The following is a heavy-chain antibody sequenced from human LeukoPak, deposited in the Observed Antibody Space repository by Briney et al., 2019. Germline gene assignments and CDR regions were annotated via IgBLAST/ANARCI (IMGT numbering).Heavy chain of an antibody. Sequence: PGGSLRLSCAASGFTFSSYAMSWVRQAPGKGLGWVSGISGSGGSTFYADSVRGRFTISTDNSKNTLYLQMNSLRVEDAAVYYCARYIVGAHFDYWGQGTLVTVSS. CDR3: ARYIVGAHFDY. D-gene: IGHD1-26*01. CDR1: GFTFSSYA. J-gene: IGHJ4*02. CDR2: ISGSGGST. V-gene: IGHV3-23*01.